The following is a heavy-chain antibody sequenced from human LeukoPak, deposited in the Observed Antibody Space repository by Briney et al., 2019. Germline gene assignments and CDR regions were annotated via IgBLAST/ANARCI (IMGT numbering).Heavy chain of an antibody. CDR2: IWYDGSNK. D-gene: IGHD4-17*01. J-gene: IGHJ6*02. Sequence: PGGSLRLSCAASGFTFSSNGMHWVRQAPGKGLEGVGSIWYDGSNKYYADSVKGRFTISRDNSKNTLYLQMNSLRVEDPAVYYCARPYYGNYYYYGMDVWGQGTTVTVSS. CDR3: ARPYYGNYYYYGMDV. V-gene: IGHV3-33*01. CDR1: GFTFSSNG.